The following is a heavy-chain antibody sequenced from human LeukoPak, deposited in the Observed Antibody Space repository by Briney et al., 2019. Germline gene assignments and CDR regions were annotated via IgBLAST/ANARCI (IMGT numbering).Heavy chain of an antibody. CDR1: GYPFSAHF. V-gene: IGHV7-4-1*02. CDR2: IDTTTGNP. D-gene: IGHD3-10*01. J-gene: IGHJ4*02. Sequence: ASVRVSCKASGYPFSAHFLNWVRQAPGQGLEWMGNIDTTTGNPRYAQDFTGRFVFSLDTSVSTAYLQITSLKADDTAAYYCVRGTPTPGMDYWGQGTLVTVSS. CDR3: VRGTPTPGMDY.